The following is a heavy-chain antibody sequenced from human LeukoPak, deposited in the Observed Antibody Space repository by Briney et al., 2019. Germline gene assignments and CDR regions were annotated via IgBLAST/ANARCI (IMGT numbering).Heavy chain of an antibody. CDR1: GDSISSSSYY. Sequence: SETLSLTCTVSGDSISSSSYYWSWIRQPAGKGLEWIGRIYTSGSTNYNPSLKSRVTISVDTSKNQFSLKLSSVTAADTAVYYCARHQALQGGYDWFSRAPQYYFDYWGQGTLVTVSS. V-gene: IGHV4-61*02. J-gene: IGHJ4*02. CDR3: ARHQALQGGYDWFSRAPQYYFDY. CDR2: IYTSGST. D-gene: IGHD5-12*01.